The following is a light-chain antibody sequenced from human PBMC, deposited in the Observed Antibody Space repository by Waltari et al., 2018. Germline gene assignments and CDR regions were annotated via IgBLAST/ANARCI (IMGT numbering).Light chain of an antibody. V-gene: IGKV1-5*03. CDR1: RDIESW. J-gene: IGKJ1*01. Sequence: DRVTITCRASRDIESWLAWYQQKPGKAPKLLIYKASYLEIGVPSRVSGSESGTEFSLTISSLQPDDFATYYCQQYHSYPWTFGQGTKVEIK. CDR3: QQYHSYPWT. CDR2: KAS.